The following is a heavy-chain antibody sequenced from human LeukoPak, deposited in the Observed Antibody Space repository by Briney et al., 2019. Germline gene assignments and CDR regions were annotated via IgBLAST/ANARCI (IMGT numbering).Heavy chain of an antibody. J-gene: IGHJ3*02. D-gene: IGHD6-13*01. V-gene: IGHV1-8*01. Sequence: GASVKVSCKASGYTFTSYDINWVRQATGQGLEWMGWMNPNSGNTGYAQKFQGRVTMTRNTSIRTAYMELSSLRSEDTAVYYCARGTYSSSWPRVVEHAFDIWGQGTMVTVSS. CDR2: MNPNSGNT. CDR3: ARGTYSSSWPRVVEHAFDI. CDR1: GYTFTSYD.